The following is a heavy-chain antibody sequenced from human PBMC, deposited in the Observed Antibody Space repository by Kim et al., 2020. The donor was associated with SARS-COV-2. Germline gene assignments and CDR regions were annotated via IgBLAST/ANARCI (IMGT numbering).Heavy chain of an antibody. J-gene: IGHJ4*02. V-gene: IGHV3-21*01. CDR3: ARDRVVTGTIDDY. CDR1: GFTFSSYS. CDR2: ISSSSSYI. D-gene: IGHD1-7*01. Sequence: GGSLRLSCAASGFTFSSYSMNWVRQAPGKGLEWVSSISSSSSYIYYADSVKGRFTISRDNAKNSLYLQMNSLRAEDTAVYYCARDRVVTGTIDDYWGQGTLVTVSS.